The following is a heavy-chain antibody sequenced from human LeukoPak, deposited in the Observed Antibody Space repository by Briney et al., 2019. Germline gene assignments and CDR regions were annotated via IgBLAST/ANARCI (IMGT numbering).Heavy chain of an antibody. J-gene: IGHJ5*02. V-gene: IGHV4-34*01. CDR1: GGSLSGYY. Sequence: SETLSLTCAVYGGSLSGYYWSWIRQPPGKGLEWIGEINHSGSTNYNPSLKSRVTISVDTSKNQFSLKLSSVTAAGTAVYYCARALVAAAGRWFDPWGQGTLVTVSS. CDR2: INHSGST. CDR3: ARALVAAAGRWFDP. D-gene: IGHD6-13*01.